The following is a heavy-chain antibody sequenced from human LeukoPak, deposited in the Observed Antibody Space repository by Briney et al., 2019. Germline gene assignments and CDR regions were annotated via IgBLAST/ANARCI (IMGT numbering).Heavy chain of an antibody. Sequence: PGGSLRLSCAASGFTLSSYAMSWVRQAPGKGLEWVSYIDTGTSTIYYADSVKGRFTISRDNAKNSLSLQMNSLRAEDTAVYYCARDAAYGYDRFDYWGQGTQVTVSS. CDR2: IDTGTSTI. V-gene: IGHV3-48*04. J-gene: IGHJ4*02. CDR3: ARDAAYGYDRFDY. CDR1: GFTLSSYA. D-gene: IGHD5-18*01.